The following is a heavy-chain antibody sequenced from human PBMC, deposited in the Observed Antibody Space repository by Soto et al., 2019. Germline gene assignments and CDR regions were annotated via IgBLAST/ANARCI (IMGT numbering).Heavy chain of an antibody. V-gene: IGHV3-23*01. J-gene: IGHJ6*02. CDR1: GFTFSSYA. D-gene: IGHD4-17*01. CDR2: ISGSGGST. Sequence: GGSLRLSCAASGFTFSSYAMSWVRQAPGKGLEWVSAISGSGGSTYYADSVKGRFTISRDNSKNTLYLQMNSLRAEDTAVYYCARNHRYGDYDLGYYYYYGMDVWGQGTTVTVSS. CDR3: ARNHRYGDYDLGYYYYYGMDV.